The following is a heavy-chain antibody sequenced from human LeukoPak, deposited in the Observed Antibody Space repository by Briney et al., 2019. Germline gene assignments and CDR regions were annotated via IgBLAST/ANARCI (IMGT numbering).Heavy chain of an antibody. D-gene: IGHD2-2*02. Sequence: GGSLRLSCAASGFTFSSYGMHWVRQAPRKGLEWVAFIRYDGSNKYYADSVKGRFTISRDDSKNTPYLQMNSLRAEDTAVYYCAKGSGLSIVVVPAAIQWDYFDYWGQGTLVTVSS. CDR1: GFTFSSYG. CDR3: AKGSGLSIVVVPAAIQWDYFDY. CDR2: IRYDGSNK. V-gene: IGHV3-30*02. J-gene: IGHJ4*02.